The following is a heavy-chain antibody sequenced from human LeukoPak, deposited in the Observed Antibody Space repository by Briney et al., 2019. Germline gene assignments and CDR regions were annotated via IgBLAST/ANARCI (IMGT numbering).Heavy chain of an antibody. Sequence: GGSLRLSCAASGFTFSSYSMNWVRQVPGQGLEWVANIKQDGSEKFYVASVKGRFTISRDNGKSSLYLQMNSLRAEDTALYYCATSYDMGWLIGYWGQGTLVTVSS. V-gene: IGHV3-7*03. CDR3: ATSYDMGWLIGY. CDR2: IKQDGSEK. CDR1: GFTFSSYS. J-gene: IGHJ4*02. D-gene: IGHD3/OR15-3a*01.